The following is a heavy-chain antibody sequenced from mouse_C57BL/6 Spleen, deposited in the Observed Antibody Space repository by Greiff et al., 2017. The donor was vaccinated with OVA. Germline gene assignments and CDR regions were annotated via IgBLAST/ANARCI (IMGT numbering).Heavy chain of an antibody. D-gene: IGHD1-1*01. V-gene: IGHV5-6*01. CDR1: GFTFSSYG. J-gene: IGHJ3*01. CDR3: ARWGYGSSSRWFAY. CDR2: ISSGGSYT. Sequence: EVKLQESGGDLVKPGGSLKLSCAASGFTFSSYGMSWVRQTPDKRLEWVATISSGGSYTYYPDSVKGRFTISRDNAKNTLYLQMSSLKSEDTAMYYCARWGYGSSSRWFAYWGQGTLVTVSA.